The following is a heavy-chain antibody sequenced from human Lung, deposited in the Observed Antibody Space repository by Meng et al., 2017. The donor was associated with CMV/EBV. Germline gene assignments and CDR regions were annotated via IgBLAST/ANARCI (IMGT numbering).Heavy chain of an antibody. Sequence: GEXXTISCAASGFTISTYWMSWVRQAPGKGLEWVANINQDGTVKYYVGSVKGRFTISRDSAKNSLYLQMNSLRAEDTAVYYCARDVPLVRGTGLYDHWGQGTVVTVSS. D-gene: IGHD1-26*01. CDR1: GFTISTYW. V-gene: IGHV3-7*01. CDR3: ARDVPLVRGTGLYDH. J-gene: IGHJ5*02. CDR2: INQDGTVK.